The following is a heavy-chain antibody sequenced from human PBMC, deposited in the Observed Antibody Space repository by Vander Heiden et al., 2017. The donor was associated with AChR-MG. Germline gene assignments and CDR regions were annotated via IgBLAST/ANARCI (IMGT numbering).Heavy chain of an antibody. D-gene: IGHD6-19*01. CDR3: ASTKPYSTGWYFDY. Sequence: QLQLQESGPGLVKPSETLSLSCTVSGASISSTHYYRGWVRQPPGKGLEWIGSIHYTGSTYYTPSLKSRVTISVDTSRDQFSLRLSSVTATDTAVYYCASTKPYSTGWYFDYWGQGTLVTVSS. CDR2: IHYTGST. V-gene: IGHV4-39*01. J-gene: IGHJ4*02. CDR1: GASISSTHYY.